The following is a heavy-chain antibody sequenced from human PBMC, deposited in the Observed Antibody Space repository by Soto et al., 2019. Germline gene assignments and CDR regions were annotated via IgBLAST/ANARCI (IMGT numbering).Heavy chain of an antibody. CDR3: ARDSSGRHDY. CDR2: IYHGGAT. CDR1: GGSLRSGSYY. Sequence: SATLSLTCTVSGGSLRSGSYYWSWIRQPPGKGLEWIGYIYHGGATTYNASLKSHVTISVDTSKNQFFLKVNSVTAADTAVYFCARDSSGRHDYWGQGAPVKSPQ. V-gene: IGHV4-61*01. J-gene: IGHJ4*02. D-gene: IGHD3-22*01.